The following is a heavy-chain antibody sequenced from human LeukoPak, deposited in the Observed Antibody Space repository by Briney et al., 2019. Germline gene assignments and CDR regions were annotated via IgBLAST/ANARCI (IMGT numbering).Heavy chain of an antibody. Sequence: GGSLRLSCAASGLTFSNHAMHWVRQAPGKGLEWVVVISSDGSSKFYADSVKGRFTISRDNSKNTLYLQMNSLRAEDTAVYYCAKDGGGGTIDYWGQGTLASVSS. V-gene: IGHV3-30*18. CDR1: GLTFSNHA. CDR2: ISSDGSSK. J-gene: IGHJ4*02. D-gene: IGHD2-15*01. CDR3: AKDGGGGTIDY.